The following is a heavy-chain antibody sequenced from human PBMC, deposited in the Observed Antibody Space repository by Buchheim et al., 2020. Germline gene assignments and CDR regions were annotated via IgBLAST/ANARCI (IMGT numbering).Heavy chain of an antibody. CDR3: ARRPAAAGVISAFDF. CDR1: GYRFTNYW. CDR2: IYPGDSDT. J-gene: IGHJ4*02. Sequence: EVQLVQSGAEVKKPGESLKISCKGSGYRFTNYWIGWVRQMPGKGLEYLGIIYPGDSDTRYSPSFQGQVTISADKSIGTAYLQWASLKASDTATYYCARRPAAAGVISAFDFWGQGTL. D-gene: IGHD6-13*01. V-gene: IGHV5-51*01.